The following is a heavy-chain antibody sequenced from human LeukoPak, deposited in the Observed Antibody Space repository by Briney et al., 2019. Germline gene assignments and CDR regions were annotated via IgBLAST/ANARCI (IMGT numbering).Heavy chain of an antibody. V-gene: IGHV3-23*01. CDR2: ISDSGGST. D-gene: IGHD5-18*01. Sequence: GGSLTLSCAASGFTFRSYAWSWVRQAPGKGLEWVSAISDSGGSTYYADSVKDRFTISRDNSKTTLYLQMNSLRAEDTAVYYCAKKTYNYAYSFDYWGQGTLVTVSS. CDR1: GFTFRSYA. CDR3: AKKTYNYAYSFDY. J-gene: IGHJ4*02.